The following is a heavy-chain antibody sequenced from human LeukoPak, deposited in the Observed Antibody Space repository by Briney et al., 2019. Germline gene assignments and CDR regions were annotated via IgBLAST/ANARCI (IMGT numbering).Heavy chain of an antibody. J-gene: IGHJ4*02. Sequence: HPGGSLRLSCAASGFTFSSYSMNWVRQAPGKGLEWVSYISSSSSTIYYADSVKGRFTISRDNAKNSLYLQMNRLRAEDTAVYYCARASQGSGSYSDYWGQGTLVTVSS. D-gene: IGHD3-10*01. CDR2: ISSSSSTI. CDR3: ARASQGSGSYSDY. CDR1: GFTFSSYS. V-gene: IGHV3-48*04.